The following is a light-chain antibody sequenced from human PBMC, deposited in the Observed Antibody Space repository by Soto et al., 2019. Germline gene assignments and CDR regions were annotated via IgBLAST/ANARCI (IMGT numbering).Light chain of an antibody. CDR2: GAS. CDR3: QQYYNFPLT. J-gene: IGKJ4*01. CDR1: QSVGSN. V-gene: IGKV3-15*01. Sequence: EIVMTQSPATLSVSPGERATLSCRASQSVGSNLAWYLQKPGQAPRLLIFGASSRAPGIPARFSGSGSGTEFTLTISSLQSEDFGNYYCQQYYNFPLTFGGGTKVEIK.